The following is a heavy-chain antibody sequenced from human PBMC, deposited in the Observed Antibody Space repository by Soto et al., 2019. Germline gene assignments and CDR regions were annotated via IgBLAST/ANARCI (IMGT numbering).Heavy chain of an antibody. D-gene: IGHD3-22*01. V-gene: IGHV3-23*01. CDR3: AKATYYYDSSGYYYDYYYYGMDV. CDR2: ISGSGGST. J-gene: IGHJ6*02. CDR1: GFTFSSYA. Sequence: PGGSLRLSCAASGFTFSSYAMSWVRQAPGKGLEWVSAISGSGGSTYYADSVKGRFTISRDNSKNTLYLQMNSLRAEDTAVYYCAKATYYYDSSGYYYDYYYYGMDVWGQGTTVTVSS.